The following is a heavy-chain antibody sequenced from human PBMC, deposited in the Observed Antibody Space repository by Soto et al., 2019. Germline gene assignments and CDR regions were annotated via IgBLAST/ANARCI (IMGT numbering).Heavy chain of an antibody. J-gene: IGHJ4*02. CDR3: ARRRGYSYDFDY. V-gene: IGHV5-10-1*03. CDR2: IDPSDSRT. CDR1: GYAFTNYW. D-gene: IGHD5-18*01. Sequence: EVQLVQSGAEVKKPGESLRISCNGSGYAFTNYWISWVRQKPGQGLEWMGRIDPSDSRTKYSPSFDGHVTISIDKSISAAFLQWSSLRASDTAVYYCARRRGYSYDFDYWGQGTLVTVSS.